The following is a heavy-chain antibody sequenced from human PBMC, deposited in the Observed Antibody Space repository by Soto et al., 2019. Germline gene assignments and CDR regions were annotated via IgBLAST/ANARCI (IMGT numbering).Heavy chain of an antibody. CDR3: ARRIPFGYGMDV. D-gene: IGHD2-21*01. CDR2: ITSSGGNT. V-gene: IGHV3-64*01. Sequence: EVQLVESGGGLVQPGGSLRLSCAASGFTFSSYAMHWVRQAPGKGLEYVSVITSSGGNTDYARSVKGRVSISRDNSKNTLYIQMGSLRAGDMAVYYCARRIPFGYGMDVWGQGTTVTVSS. CDR1: GFTFSSYA. J-gene: IGHJ6*02.